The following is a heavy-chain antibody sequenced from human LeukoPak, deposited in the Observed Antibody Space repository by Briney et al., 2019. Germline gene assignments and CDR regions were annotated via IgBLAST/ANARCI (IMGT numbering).Heavy chain of an antibody. J-gene: IGHJ6*02. D-gene: IGHD2-8*02. CDR3: AREDIVLGMDV. V-gene: IGHV4-30-4*01. CDR1: GGSISSGDYY. CDR2: IYYNGST. Sequence: SQTLSLTCTVSGGSISSGDYYWSWIRQPPGKGLEWIGYIYYNGSTYYNPSLKSRVTISVDTSKNQFSLKLSSATAADTAVYYCAREDIVLGMDVWGQGTTVTVSS.